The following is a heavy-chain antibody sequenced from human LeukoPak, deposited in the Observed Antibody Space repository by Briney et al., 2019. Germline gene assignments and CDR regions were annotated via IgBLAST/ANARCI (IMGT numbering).Heavy chain of an antibody. J-gene: IGHJ4*02. CDR3: RYFLPHFDY. CDR2: ISGSGGST. V-gene: IGHV3-23*01. CDR1: GFTFSNYA. Sequence: GGSLRLSCAASGFTFSNYAMNWVRQAPGKGLGWVSAISGSGGSTYYADSVKGRFTVSRDNSKNTLYLQMNSLRAEDTAVYYCRYFLPHFDYWGQGTLVTVSS. D-gene: IGHD2/OR15-2a*01.